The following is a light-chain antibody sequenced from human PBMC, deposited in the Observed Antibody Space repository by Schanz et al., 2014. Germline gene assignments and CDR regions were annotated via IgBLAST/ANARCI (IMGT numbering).Light chain of an antibody. V-gene: IGLV2-14*01. J-gene: IGLJ3*02. CDR3: SSYTSSSTLVV. CDR1: SSDVGGYNY. Sequence: QSALTQPPSASGSPGQSVTISCTGTSSDVGGYNYVSWYQQHPGKAPKLMIYDVSNRPSGVPDRFSGSKSGNTASLTISGLQAEDEADYYCSSYTSSSTLVVFGGGTKLTVL. CDR2: DVS.